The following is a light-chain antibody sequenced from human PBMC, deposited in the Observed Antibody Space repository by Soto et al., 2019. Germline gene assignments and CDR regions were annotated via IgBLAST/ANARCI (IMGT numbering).Light chain of an antibody. J-gene: IGLJ1*01. Sequence: QSALTQPRSVSASPGQSVTISCTGTRSDVGGYNYVSWYQHHPGKAPKLMIYGVSARPSGVPDRFSGSKSGNTASLTISGLQAEDEADYYCCSYASTPYVFGTGTKLTVL. CDR2: GVS. V-gene: IGLV2-11*01. CDR1: RSDVGGYNY. CDR3: CSYASTPYV.